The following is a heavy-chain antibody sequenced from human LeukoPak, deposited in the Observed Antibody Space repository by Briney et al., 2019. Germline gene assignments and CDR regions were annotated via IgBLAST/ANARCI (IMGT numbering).Heavy chain of an antibody. V-gene: IGHV1-2*02. D-gene: IGHD6-6*01. J-gene: IGHJ5*02. Sequence: ASVKVSCKASGYTFTGYYMHWVRQAPGQGLEWMGWINPNSGGTNYAQKFQGRVTMTRDTSISTAYMELSRLRSDDTAVYYCAREPVAARVSNWFDRWGQGTLVTVSS. CDR1: GYTFTGYY. CDR3: AREPVAARVSNWFDR. CDR2: INPNSGGT.